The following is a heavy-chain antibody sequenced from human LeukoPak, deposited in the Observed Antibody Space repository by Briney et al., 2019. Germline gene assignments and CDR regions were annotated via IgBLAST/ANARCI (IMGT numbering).Heavy chain of an antibody. J-gene: IGHJ4*02. CDR3: AREGIYSGYDFNDFDY. CDR2: ISSSSSYI. CDR1: GFTFSSYS. Sequence: GGSLRLSCAASGFTFSSYSMNWVRQAPGKGLEWVSSISSSSSYIYYADSVKGRFTISRDNAKNSLYLQMNSLRAEDTAVYYCAREGIYSGYDFNDFDYWGQGTLVTVSS. D-gene: IGHD5-12*01. V-gene: IGHV3-21*01.